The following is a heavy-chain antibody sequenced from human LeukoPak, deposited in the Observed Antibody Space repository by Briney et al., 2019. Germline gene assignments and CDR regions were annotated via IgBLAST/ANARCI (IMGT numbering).Heavy chain of an antibody. CDR2: INAGNGNT. D-gene: IGHD3-10*01. V-gene: IGHV1-3*01. CDR1: GYTFTNCA. CDR3: AREGSFRGRFFDY. Sequence: ASVKVSCKASGYTFTNCAIHWVRQAPGQRLECMGWINAGNGNTEYSQKFQGRVTITRDTSATTAYMELSSLISEDTAVYYCAREGSFRGRFFDYWGQGTLVTVSS. J-gene: IGHJ4*02.